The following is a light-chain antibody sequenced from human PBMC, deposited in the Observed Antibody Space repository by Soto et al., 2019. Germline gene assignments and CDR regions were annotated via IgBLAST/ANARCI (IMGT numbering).Light chain of an antibody. CDR2: AAS. Sequence: EIVLTQSPGTLSLSPGERATLSCRPSQSVSSTYLDWYQQKPGQPPRLLIYAASSRATGIPDRFSGGASATDFTRTISRLEPEDFAVYYCRHYINSQWTFGQGTKVEIK. J-gene: IGKJ1*01. CDR1: QSVSSTY. CDR3: RHYINSQWT. V-gene: IGKV3-20*01.